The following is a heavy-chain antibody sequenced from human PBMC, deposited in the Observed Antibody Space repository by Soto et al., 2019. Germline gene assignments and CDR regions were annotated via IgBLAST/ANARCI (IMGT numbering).Heavy chain of an antibody. CDR3: ARRDDSSGPYYYGMDV. D-gene: IGHD3-22*01. CDR1: GYTFTNYY. J-gene: IGHJ6*02. CDR2: INPKTGGT. Sequence: ASVKVSCKASGYTFTNYYLHWVRQAPGQGLEWMGWINPKTGGTDHPQKFQGRVTMTRDTSVTTVYMELSRLRSDDTAIYYCARRDDSSGPYYYGMDVWGQGTTVTVSS. V-gene: IGHV1-2*02.